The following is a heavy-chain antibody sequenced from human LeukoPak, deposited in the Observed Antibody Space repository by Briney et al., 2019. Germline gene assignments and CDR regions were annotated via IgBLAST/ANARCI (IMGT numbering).Heavy chain of an antibody. Sequence: SETLSLTCTVSGGSISSYYWSWIRQPAGKGLEWIGRIYTSGSTNYNPSLKSRVTISVDTSKNQFSLKLSSVTAADTAVYYCARKPHYYGSGSYYGAYNWFDPWGQGTLVTVSS. CDR2: IYTSGST. D-gene: IGHD3-10*01. V-gene: IGHV4-4*07. J-gene: IGHJ5*02. CDR3: ARKPHYYGSGSYYGAYNWFDP. CDR1: GGSISSYY.